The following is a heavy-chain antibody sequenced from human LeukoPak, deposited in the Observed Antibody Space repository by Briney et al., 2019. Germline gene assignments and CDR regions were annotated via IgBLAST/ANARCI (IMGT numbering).Heavy chain of an antibody. CDR1: GFAFSSHG. CDR3: ARAGGVDTAMDANFDY. D-gene: IGHD5-18*01. Sequence: PGGCLRLSCAASGFAFSSHGMHWVRQAPGKGLEWVALIWYDGSNKYYADSVKGRFTISRDNSKNTLYLQMNSLRAEDTAVYYCARAGGVDTAMDANFDYWGQGTLVTVSS. V-gene: IGHV3-33*01. J-gene: IGHJ4*02. CDR2: IWYDGSNK.